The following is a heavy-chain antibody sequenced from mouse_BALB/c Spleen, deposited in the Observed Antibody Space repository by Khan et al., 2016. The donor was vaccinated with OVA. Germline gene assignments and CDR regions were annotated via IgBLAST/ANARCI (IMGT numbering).Heavy chain of an antibody. Sequence: EVQLVEPGPGLVKPSQTVSLTCTVTGISITSGNYRWSWIRQFPGNKLEWIGNIYYSGTVTYNPSLTNRTTITRDTSKNQFFLAMNSLTAEDTATYYCAGDYGSLYWYFDVWGAGTTVTVSS. CDR2: IYYSGTV. J-gene: IGHJ1*01. D-gene: IGHD1-1*01. CDR3: AGDYGSLYWYFDV. V-gene: IGHV3-5*02. CDR1: GISITSGNYR.